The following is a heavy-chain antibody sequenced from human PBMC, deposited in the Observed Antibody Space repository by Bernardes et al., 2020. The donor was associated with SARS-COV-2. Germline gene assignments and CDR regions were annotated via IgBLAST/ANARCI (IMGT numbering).Heavy chain of an antibody. D-gene: IGHD3-10*01. Sequence: GGSLRLSCVGSGFTFRRYGMHWVRQAPGKGLEWVAVIRYDGSKEEYVDSVKGRFTISRDNSKQTLYLQMNSLRVDDTAVYYCAKDSGSHPENPDYWGQGTLVTVSS. CDR1: GFTFRRYG. J-gene: IGHJ4*02. CDR2: IRYDGSKE. V-gene: IGHV3-30*02. CDR3: AKDSGSHPENPDY.